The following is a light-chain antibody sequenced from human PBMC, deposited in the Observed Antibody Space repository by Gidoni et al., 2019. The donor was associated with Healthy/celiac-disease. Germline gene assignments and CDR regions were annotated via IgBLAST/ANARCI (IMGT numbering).Light chain of an antibody. Sequence: SYVLTQPPSVAVATGQTARITCGGNNIGSTSVPWYQQKPGQAPVLVVYDDSDRPSGIPERFSGSNSGNTATLTISRVEAGDEADYYCQVWDSSSDPFYVFGTGTKVTVL. CDR1: NIGSTS. J-gene: IGLJ1*01. V-gene: IGLV3-21*02. CDR2: DDS. CDR3: QVWDSSSDPFYV.